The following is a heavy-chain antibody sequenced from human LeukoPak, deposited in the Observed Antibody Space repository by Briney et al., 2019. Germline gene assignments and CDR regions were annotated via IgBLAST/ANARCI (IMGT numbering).Heavy chain of an antibody. V-gene: IGHV4-59*08. CDR2: IYYSGST. D-gene: IGHD3-22*01. J-gene: IGHJ4*02. CDR1: GGSISSYY. Sequence: SEALSLTCTVSGGSISSYYWSWIRQPPGKGPEWIGYIYYSGSTNYNPSLKSRVTISVDTSKNQFSLKLSSVTAADTAVYYCARHYYDSSDSYSFDYWGQGTLVTVSS. CDR3: ARHYYDSSDSYSFDY.